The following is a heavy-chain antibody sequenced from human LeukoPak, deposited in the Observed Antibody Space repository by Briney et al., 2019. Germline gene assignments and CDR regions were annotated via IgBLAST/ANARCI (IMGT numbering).Heavy chain of an antibody. J-gene: IGHJ6*03. Sequence: PSETLSLTCTVSGVSFSSYYWTWIRQPAGKGLEWLGRIYPGVRTYYSPSLESRLTMSADTSKNQFSLNLRSMTAADTAVYYCARVRVPAALYYMDVWGKGTTVTVSS. D-gene: IGHD2-2*01. V-gene: IGHV4-4*07. CDR3: ARVRVPAALYYMDV. CDR1: GVSFSSYY. CDR2: IYPGVRT.